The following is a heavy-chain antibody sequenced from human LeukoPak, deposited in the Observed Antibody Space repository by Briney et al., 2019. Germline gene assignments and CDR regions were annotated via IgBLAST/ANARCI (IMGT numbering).Heavy chain of an antibody. D-gene: IGHD1-26*01. CDR3: ARDSEWELLAYFDY. Sequence: SETLSLTCTVSGGSISSYYWSWIRQPAGKGLEWIGRIYTSGSTNYNPSLKSRVTMSVDTSKNQFSLKLSSVTAADTAVYYCARDSEWELLAYFDYWGQGPLVTVSS. CDR2: IYTSGST. J-gene: IGHJ4*02. V-gene: IGHV4-4*07. CDR1: GGSISSYY.